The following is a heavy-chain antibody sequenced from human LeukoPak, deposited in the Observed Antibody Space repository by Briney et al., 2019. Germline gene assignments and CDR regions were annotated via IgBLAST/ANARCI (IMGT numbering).Heavy chain of an antibody. V-gene: IGHV4-61*05. CDR2: IYYSGST. CDR1: GGSISSSSYY. CDR3: ARGVRRSVVPAAIGDYYYGMDV. Sequence: ASETLSLTCTVSGGSISSSSYYWGWVRQPPGKGLEWIVYIYYSGSTNYNPSLKSRVTTSVDTSKNQFSLKLSSVTAADTAVYYCARGVRRSVVPAAIGDYYYGMDVWGQGTTVTVSS. J-gene: IGHJ6*02. D-gene: IGHD2-2*01.